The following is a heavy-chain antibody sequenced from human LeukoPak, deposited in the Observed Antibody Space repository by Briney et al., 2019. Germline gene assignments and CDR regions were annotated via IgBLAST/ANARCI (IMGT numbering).Heavy chain of an antibody. CDR3: ARYPVSFSSTRHYYFDY. CDR1: GYTFTIYG. Sequence: ASVTDSCKASGYTFTIYGISWVRQAPGQGLEWMGWISGYNGNTNYAQKLQGRVTMTTDTSTSTAYMELRSLRSDDTAVYYCARYPVSFSSTRHYYFDYWGQGALVTVSS. D-gene: IGHD6-13*01. J-gene: IGHJ4*02. V-gene: IGHV1-18*01. CDR2: ISGYNGNT.